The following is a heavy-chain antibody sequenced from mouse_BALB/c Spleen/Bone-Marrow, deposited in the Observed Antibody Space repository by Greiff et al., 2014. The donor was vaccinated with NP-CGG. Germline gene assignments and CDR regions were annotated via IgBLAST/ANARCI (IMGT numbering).Heavy chain of an antibody. Sequence: VQLKESGAELVKPGASVKLSCKASGYTFTSYWMHWVKQRPGQGLEWIGEINPSNGRTNYNEKFKSKATLTVDKSSSTAYMQLSSLTSEDSAVCYCARGGRYDERTWFAYWGQGTLVTVSA. CDR1: GYTFTSYW. CDR3: ARGGRYDERTWFAY. J-gene: IGHJ3*01. V-gene: IGHV1S81*02. D-gene: IGHD2-14*01. CDR2: INPSNGRT.